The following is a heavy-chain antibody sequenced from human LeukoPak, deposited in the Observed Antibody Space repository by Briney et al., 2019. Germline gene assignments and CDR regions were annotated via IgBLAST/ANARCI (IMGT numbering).Heavy chain of an antibody. J-gene: IGHJ4*02. CDR3: ARNRVRWLRLSPDFDY. D-gene: IGHD5-12*01. V-gene: IGHV4-30-4*08. Sequence: WIRQPPGKGLEWIGYIYYSGSTYYNPSLKSRVTISVDTSKNQFSLKLSSVTAADTAVYYCARNRVRWLRLSPDFDYWGQGTLVTVSS. CDR2: IYYSGST.